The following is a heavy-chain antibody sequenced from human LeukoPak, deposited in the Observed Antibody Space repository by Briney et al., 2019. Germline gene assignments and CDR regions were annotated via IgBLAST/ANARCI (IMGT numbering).Heavy chain of an antibody. Sequence: GGSLRLSGAASGFTFSNAWMSWVGQAPGKGLKGVGRIKSKTDGGTTDYAAPVKGRFTISRDDSKNTLYLQMNSLKTEDTAVYYCTTAVYDYVWGSYGASDYWGQGTLVTVSS. CDR2: IKSKTDGGTT. J-gene: IGHJ4*02. D-gene: IGHD3-16*01. V-gene: IGHV3-15*01. CDR1: GFTFSNAW. CDR3: TTAVYDYVWGSYGASDY.